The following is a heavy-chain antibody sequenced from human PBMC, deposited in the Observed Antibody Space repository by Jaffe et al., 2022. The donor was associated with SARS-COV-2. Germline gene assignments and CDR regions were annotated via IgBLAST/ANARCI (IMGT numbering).Heavy chain of an antibody. CDR2: IYTSGST. D-gene: IGHD3-3*01. Sequence: QVQLQESGPGLVKPSQTLSLTCTVSGGSISSGSYYWSWIRQPAGKGLEWIGRIYTSGSTNYNPSLKSRVTISVDTSKNQFSLKLSSVTAADTAVYYCARDRHYDFWSGYYKGGMDVWGQGTTVTVSS. CDR3: ARDRHYDFWSGYYKGGMDV. CDR1: GGSISSGSYY. V-gene: IGHV4-61*02. J-gene: IGHJ6*02.